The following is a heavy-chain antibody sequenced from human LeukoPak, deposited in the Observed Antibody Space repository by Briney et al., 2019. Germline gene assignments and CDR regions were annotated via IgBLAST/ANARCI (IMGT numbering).Heavy chain of an antibody. CDR3: AKRGYYYDSRVFHGFDY. CDR2: ISGSGSDT. J-gene: IGHJ4*02. CDR1: GFTFSSYA. Sequence: GGSLRLSCAASGFTFSSYAMSWVRQAPGKGLEWVSGISGSGSDTYYADSVKGRFTISRDISKNTLHLQMNSLRAEDTAVYYCAKRGYYYDSRVFHGFDYWGQGTLVTVSS. D-gene: IGHD3-22*01. V-gene: IGHV3-23*01.